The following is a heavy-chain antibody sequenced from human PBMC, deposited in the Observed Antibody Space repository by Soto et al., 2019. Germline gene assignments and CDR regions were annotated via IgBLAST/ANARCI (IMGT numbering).Heavy chain of an antibody. J-gene: IGHJ6*02. CDR2: IIPVFGTP. Sequence: EASVKVSCKASGGTLNNFAFAWVRQAPGQGLEWMGTIIPVFGTPNSAQKFQGRVTITADASTTTAYMEVISLRSEDTAVYYCARVTDGYDSSFSFDMDLWGQGTMVTVSS. V-gene: IGHV1-69*13. CDR3: ARVTDGYDSSFSFDMDL. CDR1: GGTLNNFA. D-gene: IGHD5-12*01.